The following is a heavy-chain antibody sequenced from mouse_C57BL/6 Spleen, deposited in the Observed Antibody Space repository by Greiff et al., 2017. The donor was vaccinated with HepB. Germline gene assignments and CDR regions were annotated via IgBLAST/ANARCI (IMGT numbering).Heavy chain of an antibody. Sequence: VQLQQSGPELVKPGASVKISCKASGYAFSSSWMNWVKQRPGKGLEWIGRIYPGDGDTNYNGKFKGKATLTADKSSSTAYMQLSSLTSEDSAVYFCARYSKGPYYYAMDYWGQGTSVTVSS. D-gene: IGHD2-5*01. CDR1: GYAFSSSW. V-gene: IGHV1-82*01. J-gene: IGHJ4*01. CDR3: ARYSKGPYYYAMDY. CDR2: IYPGDGDT.